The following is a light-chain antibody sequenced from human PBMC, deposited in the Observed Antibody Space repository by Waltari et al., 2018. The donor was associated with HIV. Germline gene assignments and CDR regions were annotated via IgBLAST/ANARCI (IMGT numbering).Light chain of an antibody. CDR3: QVWDVNSGHVV. Sequence: SYVLTQPPSVSVAPGQTASIPCGGNNIGSVHWYQQKPGQAPVMVVYDNSGRPSGIPERFSGSNSGNTATLTISGVEAGDEADYYCQVWDVNSGHVVFGGGTKLTV. CDR1: NIGS. CDR2: DNS. J-gene: IGLJ2*01. V-gene: IGLV3-21*02.